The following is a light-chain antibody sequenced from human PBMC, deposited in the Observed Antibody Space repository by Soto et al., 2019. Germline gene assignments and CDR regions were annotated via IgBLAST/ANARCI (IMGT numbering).Light chain of an antibody. CDR1: QSVSSSY. CDR3: QQYGSSPRT. CDR2: GAS. J-gene: IGKJ1*01. V-gene: IGKV3-20*01. Sequence: EIVLPQSPGTLSLSPGERATLSCRASQSVSSSYLAWYQQKPGQAPRLLIYGASGRATGIPDRFSGSGSVTDFTLTISGLEHEDFAVYYCQQYGSSPRTFGQGTKGEIK.